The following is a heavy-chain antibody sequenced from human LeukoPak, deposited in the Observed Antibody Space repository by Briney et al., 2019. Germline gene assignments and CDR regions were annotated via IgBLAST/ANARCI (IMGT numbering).Heavy chain of an antibody. Sequence: PSETLSLTCAPSRGSIMTTHWWSWVRQPPGKGLEWIGEIYHTGTTNYNPSLKSRLTISVDQSRNQFSLRLSSVTAADTGTYYCAAWGVDYGGNFDYSDYWGQGTLVTVSS. CDR2: IYHTGTT. CDR1: RGSIMTTHW. V-gene: IGHV4-4*02. J-gene: IGHJ4*02. CDR3: AAWGVDYGGNFDYSDY. D-gene: IGHD4-23*01.